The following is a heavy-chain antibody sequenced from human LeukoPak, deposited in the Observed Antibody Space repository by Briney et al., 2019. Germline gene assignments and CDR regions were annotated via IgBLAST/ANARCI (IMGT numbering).Heavy chain of an antibody. CDR3: ARVFMVRGVIRKNDY. CDR1: GYTFTSYG. Sequence: ASVKVSCKASGYTFTSYGISWVRQAPGQGLEWMGWISAYNGNTNYAQKLQGRVTMTTDTSTSTAYMELRSLRSDDTAVYYCARVFMVRGVIRKNDYWGQGTLVTVSS. V-gene: IGHV1-18*01. CDR2: ISAYNGNT. D-gene: IGHD3-10*01. J-gene: IGHJ4*02.